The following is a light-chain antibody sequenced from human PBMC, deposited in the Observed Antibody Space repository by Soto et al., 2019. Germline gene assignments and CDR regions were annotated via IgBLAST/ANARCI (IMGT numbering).Light chain of an antibody. CDR1: QSVSGN. Sequence: EIGMTQSPATLSVSPGERATLSCRASQSVSGNLAWYPQKPGQAPRLLIYAASTRATGIPPMFSGSWSGTEFTLTISSLQSADFPVYYCQHYNNWPPITFSPRTKVDIK. CDR2: AAS. J-gene: IGKJ3*01. V-gene: IGKV3-15*01. CDR3: QHYNNWPPIT.